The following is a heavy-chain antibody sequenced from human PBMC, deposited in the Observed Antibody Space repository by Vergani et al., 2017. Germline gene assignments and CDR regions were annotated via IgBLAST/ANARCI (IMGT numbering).Heavy chain of an antibody. CDR1: GFTFSSYE. J-gene: IGHJ4*02. V-gene: IGHV3-48*03. D-gene: IGHD5-18*01. CDR3: AREAGYSYGNVDY. Sequence: EVQLVESGGGLVQPGGSLRLSCAASGFTFSSYEMNWVRQAPGKGLEWGSYISSSCSTIYYADSVKGRFTISRDNAKNSLYLQMNSLRAEDTAVYYCAREAGYSYGNVDYWGQGTLVTVSS. CDR2: ISSSCSTI.